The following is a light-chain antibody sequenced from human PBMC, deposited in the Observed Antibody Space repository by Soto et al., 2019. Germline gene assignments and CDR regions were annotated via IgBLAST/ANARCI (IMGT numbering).Light chain of an antibody. Sequence: DIQLTQSPYFLYASVGDRVTITCRASQNINTYLAWYQQKPGKPPKLMIFAASTVQNEVPSRFSGSGSGTKFTVTITSLQHEDFETYYCQQRKSYPITFGQGTRLEIK. CDR3: QQRKSYPIT. CDR2: AAS. J-gene: IGKJ5*01. CDR1: QNINTY. V-gene: IGKV1-9*01.